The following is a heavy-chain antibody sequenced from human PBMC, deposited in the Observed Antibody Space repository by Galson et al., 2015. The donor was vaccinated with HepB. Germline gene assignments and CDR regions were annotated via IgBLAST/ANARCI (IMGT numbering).Heavy chain of an antibody. CDR3: ARAAPAKDFDY. J-gene: IGHJ4*02. V-gene: IGHV6-1*01. Sequence: CAISGDSVSSNSVTWNWIRQSPSRGLERLARTYYRSKWYNDYSVSVRSRITINADTSKNQFSLQLNSVTPDDTAVYYCARAAPAKDFDYWGQGTLVTVSS. CDR1: GDSVSSNSVT. D-gene: IGHD6-25*01. CDR2: TYYRSKWYN.